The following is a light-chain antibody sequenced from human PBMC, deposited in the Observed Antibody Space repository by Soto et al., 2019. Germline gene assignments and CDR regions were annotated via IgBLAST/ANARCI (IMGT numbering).Light chain of an antibody. CDR1: QSVSSY. CDR3: QQYGSSPVT. V-gene: IGKV3-20*01. J-gene: IGKJ1*01. CDR2: GAS. Sequence: EIVLTQSPATLSLSPGERATLSCRASQSVSSYLAWYQQKPGQAPRLLIYGASTRATGIPARFSGSGSGTEFTLTISRLEPEDFAVYYCQQYGSSPVTFGQGTKVDIK.